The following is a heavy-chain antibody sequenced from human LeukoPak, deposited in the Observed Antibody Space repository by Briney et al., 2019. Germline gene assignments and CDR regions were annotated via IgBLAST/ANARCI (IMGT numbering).Heavy chain of an antibody. Sequence: GGSLRLSCAASGFTFNNYDMHWVRQTPGKGLEWVAVIWYDGSNGYYADSVKGRFTISRDNSKNTLYLQMNSLRAEDTAVYYCARSLTGTTFAAFDIWGQGTMVTVSS. D-gene: IGHD1-7*01. CDR1: GFTFNNYD. V-gene: IGHV3-33*01. CDR2: IWYDGSNG. J-gene: IGHJ3*02. CDR3: ARSLTGTTFAAFDI.